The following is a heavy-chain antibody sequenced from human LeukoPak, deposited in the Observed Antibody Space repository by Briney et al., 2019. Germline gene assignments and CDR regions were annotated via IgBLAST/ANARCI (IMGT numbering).Heavy chain of an antibody. Sequence: PGGSLRLSCAASGFTFSSYSMNWVRQAPGKGLEWVSSISSSSSYIYYADSVKGRFTISRDNAKNSLYLQMNSLRAEDTAVYYCARLKPGIAVAGSDYWGQGTLVTVSS. V-gene: IGHV3-21*01. CDR2: ISSSSSYI. J-gene: IGHJ4*02. CDR3: ARLKPGIAVAGSDY. CDR1: GFTFSSYS. D-gene: IGHD6-19*01.